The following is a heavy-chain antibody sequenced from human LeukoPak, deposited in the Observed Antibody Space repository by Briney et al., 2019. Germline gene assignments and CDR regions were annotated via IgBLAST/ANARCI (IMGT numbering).Heavy chain of an antibody. CDR2: IRQDGSEK. D-gene: IGHD6-13*01. Sequence: GGSLRLSCEVSGFTFTDYWMSWVRQAPGKGPEWVASIRQDGSEKTYVDSVKGRFTISRDNTKNSLSLQLNGLRAEDTAVYYCARDGTAAGLYFDLWGQGTLVTVSS. CDR1: GFTFTDYW. CDR3: ARDGTAAGLYFDL. V-gene: IGHV3-7*01. J-gene: IGHJ4*01.